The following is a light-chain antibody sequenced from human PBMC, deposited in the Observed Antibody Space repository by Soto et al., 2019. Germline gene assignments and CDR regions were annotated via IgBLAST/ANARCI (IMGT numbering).Light chain of an antibody. CDR3: QQSYSTPLP. J-gene: IGKJ4*01. CDR2: AAS. CDR1: QSISSY. Sequence: DIQMTQSPSSLSASVGDRVTITCRASQSISSYLNWYQQKPGKAPKLLIYAASSLQIGVPSRFSGSGSGTDFTLTISSLQPEDFATYYCQQSYSTPLPFGGGTKVEIK. V-gene: IGKV1-39*01.